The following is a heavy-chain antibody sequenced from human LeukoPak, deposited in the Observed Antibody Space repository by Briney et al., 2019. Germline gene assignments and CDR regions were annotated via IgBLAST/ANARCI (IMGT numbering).Heavy chain of an antibody. CDR3: ARGQRGGLSGSVGGLFASYYTYYYMDV. D-gene: IGHD3-16*01. CDR1: GFTVSSNY. J-gene: IGHJ6*03. CDR2: IYSGGST. V-gene: IGHV3-53*04. Sequence: PGGSLRLSCAASGFTVSSNYMSWARQAPGKGLEWVSVIYSGGSTYYADSVKGRFTISRHNSKNTLYLQMNSLRPEDTAVYFCARGQRGGLSGSVGGLFASYYTYYYMDVWGRGTTVTVSS.